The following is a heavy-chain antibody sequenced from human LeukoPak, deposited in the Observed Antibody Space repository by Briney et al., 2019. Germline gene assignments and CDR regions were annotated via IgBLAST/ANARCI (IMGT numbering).Heavy chain of an antibody. J-gene: IGHJ4*02. CDR2: ISSSGNAI. V-gene: IGHV3-48*03. D-gene: IGHD6-19*01. Sequence: GGSLRLSCAASGFTFSSYEMNWVRQAPGKGLEWVSYISSSGNAIYFADSVKGRFTISRDNAKNSLYLQMNSLRAEDTAVYYWASGGFGIGWYGPYYFDYWGQGTLVTVS. CDR3: ASGGFGIGWYGPYYFDY. CDR1: GFTFSSYE.